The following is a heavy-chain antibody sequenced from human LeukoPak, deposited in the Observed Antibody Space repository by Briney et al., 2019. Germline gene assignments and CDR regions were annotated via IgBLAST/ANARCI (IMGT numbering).Heavy chain of an antibody. J-gene: IGHJ4*02. CDR2: IKQDGSEK. Sequence: GGSLRLSCAASGFTFSSYSMNWVRQAPGKGLEWVANIKQDGSEKYYVDSVKGRFTISRDNAKNSLYLQMDSLRAEDTAVYYCARARGYYYDSSGYYPLDYWGQGTLVTVSS. CDR1: GFTFSSYS. CDR3: ARARGYYYDSSGYYPLDY. D-gene: IGHD3-22*01. V-gene: IGHV3-7*01.